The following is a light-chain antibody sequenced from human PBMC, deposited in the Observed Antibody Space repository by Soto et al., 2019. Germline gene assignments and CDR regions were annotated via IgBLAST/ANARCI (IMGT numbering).Light chain of an antibody. CDR3: QQYSSWPPIT. CDR2: KAS. V-gene: IGKV1-5*03. J-gene: IGKJ2*01. Sequence: DIQMTQSPSTLSGSVGDRVTITCRASQTISSWLAWYQQKPGKAPKLLIYKASTLKSGVPSRFSGSGSGTEFTLTISSLQPDDFAVYYCQQYSSWPPITFGQGTKVDIK. CDR1: QTISSW.